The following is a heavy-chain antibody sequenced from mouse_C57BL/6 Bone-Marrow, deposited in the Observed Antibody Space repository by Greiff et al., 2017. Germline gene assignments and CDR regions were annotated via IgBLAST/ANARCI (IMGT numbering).Heavy chain of an antibody. CDR3: ARESPYDYGSSIYWYFDV. J-gene: IGHJ1*03. Sequence: QVQLQQSGAELVRPGTSVKVSCKASGYAFTNYLIEWVKQRPGQGLEWIGVINPGSGGTNYNEKFKGKATLTADKSSSTAYMQLSSLTSEDSAVYFCARESPYDYGSSIYWYFDVWGTGTTVTVSS. CDR1: GYAFTNYL. D-gene: IGHD1-1*01. V-gene: IGHV1-54*01. CDR2: INPGSGGT.